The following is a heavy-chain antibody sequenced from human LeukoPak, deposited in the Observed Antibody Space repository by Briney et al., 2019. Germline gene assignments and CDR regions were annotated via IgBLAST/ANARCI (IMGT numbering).Heavy chain of an antibody. CDR1: GFTFSNAW. D-gene: IGHD3-9*01. CDR2: IKSKTDGGTT. CDR3: TTEPDSVLRYFDWLDY. V-gene: IGHV3-15*01. J-gene: IGHJ4*02. Sequence: GGSLRLSCAASGFTFSNAWMSWVRQAPGKGLEWVGRIKSKTDGGTTDYAAPVKGRFTISRDDSKNTLYLQMNSLKTEDTAVYYCTTEPDSVLRYFDWLDYWGQGTLVTVSS.